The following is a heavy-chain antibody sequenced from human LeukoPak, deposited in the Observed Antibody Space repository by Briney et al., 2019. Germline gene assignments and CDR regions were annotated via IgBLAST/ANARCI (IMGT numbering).Heavy chain of an antibody. CDR3: ARNYYAPDYYYMDV. J-gene: IGHJ6*03. V-gene: IGHV3-23*01. CDR2: ISGSGGTT. Sequence: GGSLRLSCAAPGFTFSSYAMSWVRQAPGKGLEWVSTISGSGGTTYYAEFVKGRFTISRDNSKNTLYLQMGSLRTEDMAVYYCARNYYAPDYYYMDVWGKGTTVTISS. CDR1: GFTFSSYA. D-gene: IGHD1-26*01.